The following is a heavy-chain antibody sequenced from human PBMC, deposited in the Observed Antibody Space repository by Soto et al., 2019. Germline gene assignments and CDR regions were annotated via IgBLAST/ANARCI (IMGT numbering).Heavy chain of an antibody. D-gene: IGHD3-22*01. CDR1: GFAFSSYS. Sequence: EVQLLESGGGLVQPGGSLRLSCAASGFAFSSYSMTWVRQAPGKGLEWVSAISAGGGSTYYADSVKGRFTISRDNSKNILCLQMNSLRAEDTSLYYCAKDPPSYYDNGGYYILSMDVWGQGTTVTVSS. CDR3: AKDPPSYYDNGGYYILSMDV. CDR2: ISAGGGST. J-gene: IGHJ6*02. V-gene: IGHV3-23*01.